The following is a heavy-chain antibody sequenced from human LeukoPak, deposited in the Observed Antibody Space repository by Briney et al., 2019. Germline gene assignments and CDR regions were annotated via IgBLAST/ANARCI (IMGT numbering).Heavy chain of an antibody. CDR3: GTDYGDYESAY. CDR2: INPNSGGT. V-gene: IGHV1-2*02. Sequence: ASVKVSFKASGYTFTGYYMHWVRQAPGQGPDWMGWINPNSGGTNYAQEFQGRVTMTRDAAISTAYMELSRLRSDDTAVYYCGTDYGDYESAYWGQGTLVTVSS. D-gene: IGHD4-17*01. J-gene: IGHJ4*02. CDR1: GYTFTGYY.